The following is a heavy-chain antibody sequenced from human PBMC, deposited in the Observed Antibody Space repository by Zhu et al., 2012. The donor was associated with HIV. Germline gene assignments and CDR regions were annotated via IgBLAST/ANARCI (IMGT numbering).Heavy chain of an antibody. CDR2: INPSGST. Sequence: QVQLQQWGAGLLKPSETLSLTCAVYRASLSDYYWTWIRQPPGAGLEWVGEINPSGSTNYNSSLESRVSISVDTSKNQFSLRLSSVTAADTAVYYCVRGQRILPLVRGVDRLLFDVWGQGQGVTVSS. CDR1: RASLSDYY. V-gene: IGHV4-34*02. D-gene: IGHD3-10*01. CDR3: VRGQRILPLVRGVDRLLFDV. J-gene: IGHJ3*01.